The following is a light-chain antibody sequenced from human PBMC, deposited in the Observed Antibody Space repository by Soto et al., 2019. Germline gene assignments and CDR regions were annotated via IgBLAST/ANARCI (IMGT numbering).Light chain of an antibody. V-gene: IGLV1-44*01. CDR2: NNN. CDR3: ATWDDSLNGVV. J-gene: IGLJ3*02. Sequence: QAVVTQPPSASGTPGQGVTMSCSGSGSNIASNSVNWYQQLPGTAPKLLMYNNNQRPSGVPDRFSGSKSGTSASLAISGLQSEDEADYYCATWDDSLNGVVFGGGTQLTV. CDR1: GSNIASNS.